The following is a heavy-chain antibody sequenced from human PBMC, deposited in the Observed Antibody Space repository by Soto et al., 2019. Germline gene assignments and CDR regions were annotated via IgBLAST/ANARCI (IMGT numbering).Heavy chain of an antibody. CDR3: ARDSPPPRE. CDR2: ISAYNGNT. Sequence: QVQLVQSGAEVKKPGASVKVSCKASGYTFTSYGISWVRQAPGQGLEWMGWISAYNGNTNYAQKLQGRVTMTTDTSSTTSYMALSRLRSDDTAVYSCARDSPPPREWGQGTLVTVSS. J-gene: IGHJ4*02. CDR1: GYTFTSYG. V-gene: IGHV1-18*01.